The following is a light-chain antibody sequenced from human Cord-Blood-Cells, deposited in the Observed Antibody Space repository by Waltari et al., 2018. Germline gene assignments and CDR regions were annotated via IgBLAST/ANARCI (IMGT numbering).Light chain of an antibody. Sequence: DIQMTQSPSSLSASVGDRVTITFRASQSISSYLNWYQQKPGKAPKLLIYAASSLQSGVPSRCSGSGSGTDFTLTISSLQPEDFSTYYCQQSYSTPYTFGQGTKLEIK. CDR3: QQSYSTPYT. CDR2: AAS. J-gene: IGKJ2*01. CDR1: QSISSY. V-gene: IGKV1-39*01.